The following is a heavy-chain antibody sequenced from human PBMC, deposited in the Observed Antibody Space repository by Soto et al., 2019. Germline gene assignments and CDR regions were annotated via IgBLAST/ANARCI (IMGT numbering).Heavy chain of an antibody. CDR1: GGSISSYY. J-gene: IGHJ5*02. V-gene: IGHV4-59*01. D-gene: IGHD3-10*01. Sequence: QVQLQESGPGLVKPSETLSLTCTVSGGSISSYYWSWIRQPPGKGLEWIGYIYYSGSTNYNPSLKSRVTISVDTSKNQFPPKLSSVTAADTAVYYCARCIWFGEWEDSNWFDPWGQGTLVTVSS. CDR3: ARCIWFGEWEDSNWFDP. CDR2: IYYSGST.